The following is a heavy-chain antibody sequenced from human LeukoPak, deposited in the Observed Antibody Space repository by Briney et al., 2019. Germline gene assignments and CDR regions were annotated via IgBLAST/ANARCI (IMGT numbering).Heavy chain of an antibody. Sequence: ASVKVSCKASGSTFSSYAISWVRQAPGQGLEWMGGIIPIFGTANYAQKFQGRVTITADKSTSTAYMELSSLRSEDTAVYYCAREGGSTLITMVRGVFGFDYWGQGTLVTVSS. D-gene: IGHD3-10*01. CDR3: AREGGSTLITMVRGVFGFDY. CDR2: IIPIFGTA. CDR1: GSTFSSYA. V-gene: IGHV1-69*06. J-gene: IGHJ4*02.